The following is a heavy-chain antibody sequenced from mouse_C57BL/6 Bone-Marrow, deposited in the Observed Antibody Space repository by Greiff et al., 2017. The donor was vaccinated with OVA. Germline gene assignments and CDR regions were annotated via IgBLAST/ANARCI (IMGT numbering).Heavy chain of an antibody. CDR1: GYTFTDYY. CDR3: ARVRYYDPLFAY. Sequence: VQLQQSGAELVRPGASVKLSCKASGYTFTDYYINWVKQRPGQGLEWIARIYPGSGNTYYNEKFKGKATLTAEKSSSTAYMQLSSLTSEDSAVYFCARVRYYDPLFAYRGKGTLVTVSA. J-gene: IGHJ3*01. CDR2: IYPGSGNT. V-gene: IGHV1-76*01. D-gene: IGHD2-4*01.